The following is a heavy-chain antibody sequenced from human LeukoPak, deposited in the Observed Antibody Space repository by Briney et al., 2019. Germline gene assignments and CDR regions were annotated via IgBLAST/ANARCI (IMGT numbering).Heavy chain of an antibody. CDR2: IYYSGST. CDR1: SGSISSSSYY. V-gene: IGHV4-61*05. CDR3: ARGEYYYDSSGYYPFDY. J-gene: IGHJ4*02. D-gene: IGHD3-22*01. Sequence: SETLSLTCTISSGSISSSSYYWGWLRQPPGKGLDWIGYIYYSGSTNYNPSLKSRVTISVDTSKNQFSLKLGSVTAADTAVYYCARGEYYYDSSGYYPFDYWGQGTLVTVSS.